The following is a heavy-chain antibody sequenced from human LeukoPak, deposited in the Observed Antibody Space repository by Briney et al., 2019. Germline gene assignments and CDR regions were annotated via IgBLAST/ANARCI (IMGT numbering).Heavy chain of an antibody. V-gene: IGHV3-74*01. D-gene: IGHD5-12*01. CDR2: IKTDGSST. CDR3: ARDLDGYRSGNGA. J-gene: IGHJ5*02. Sequence: GGSLRLSCAASGFTFSNYWMHWVRQAPGKGLVWVSRIKTDGSSTDYADSVKGRFTISRDNAKNTLYLQMNSLRAEDTAVYYCARDLDGYRSGNGAWGQGTLVTVSS. CDR1: GFTFSNYW.